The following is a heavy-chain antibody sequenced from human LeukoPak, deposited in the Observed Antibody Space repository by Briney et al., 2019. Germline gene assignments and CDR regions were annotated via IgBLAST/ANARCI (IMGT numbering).Heavy chain of an antibody. CDR1: GFTVSSKY. J-gene: IGHJ4*02. Sequence: PGGSLRLSCAASGFTVSSKYMSWVRQAPGKGLEWVSVIYSGGSTYYADSVKGRFTISRDNAKNSLYLQMNSLRAEDTAVYYCARRSSRSFDYWGQGTLVTVSS. D-gene: IGHD2-2*01. CDR2: IYSGGST. V-gene: IGHV3-66*04. CDR3: ARRSSRSFDY.